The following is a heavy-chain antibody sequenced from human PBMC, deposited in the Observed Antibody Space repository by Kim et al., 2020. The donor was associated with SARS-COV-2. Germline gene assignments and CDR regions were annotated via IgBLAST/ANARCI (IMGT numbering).Heavy chain of an antibody. D-gene: IGHD3-16*01. CDR1: GFTFSSYA. V-gene: IGHV3-23*01. CDR3: AKRSYDYVWGSYLLEYYFDY. CDR2: ISGSGGST. Sequence: GGSLRLSCAASGFTFSSYAMSWVRQAPGKGLEWVSAISGSGGSTYYADSVKGRFTISRDNSKNTLYLQMNSLRAEDTAVYYCAKRSYDYVWGSYLLEYYFDYWGQGTLVTVSS. J-gene: IGHJ4*02.